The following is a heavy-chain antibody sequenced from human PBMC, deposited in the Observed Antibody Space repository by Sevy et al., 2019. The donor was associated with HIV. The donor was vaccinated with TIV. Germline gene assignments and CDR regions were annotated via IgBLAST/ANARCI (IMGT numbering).Heavy chain of an antibody. Sequence: LSLTCAASGFTVSSNYMSWVRQAPGKGLEWVSVIYSGGSTYYADSVKGRFTISRDNSKNTLYLQMNSLRAEDTAVYYCASIDGYNFGYWGQGTLVTVSS. D-gene: IGHD5-12*01. CDR2: IYSGGST. CDR1: GFTVSSNY. J-gene: IGHJ4*02. V-gene: IGHV3-53*01. CDR3: ASIDGYNFGY.